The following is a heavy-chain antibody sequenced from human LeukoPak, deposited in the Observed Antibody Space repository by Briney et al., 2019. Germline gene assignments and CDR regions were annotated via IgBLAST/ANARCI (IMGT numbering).Heavy chain of an antibody. D-gene: IGHD5-12*01. Sequence: ASVKVSCKASGGTFSKYALSWVRQAPGQGLEWMGAIIPFLDTSNYPPKFQDRVTITTDESTSTAHMELSSLRSDDTAVYYCARAQAGNYDWPLDLWGQGTLVTVSS. V-gene: IGHV1-69*05. J-gene: IGHJ5*02. CDR3: ARAQAGNYDWPLDL. CDR2: IIPFLDTS. CDR1: GGTFSKYA.